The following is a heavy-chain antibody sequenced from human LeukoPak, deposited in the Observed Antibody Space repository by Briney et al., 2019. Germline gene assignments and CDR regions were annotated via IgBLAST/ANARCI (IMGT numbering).Heavy chain of an antibody. J-gene: IGHJ4*02. D-gene: IGHD3-10*02. CDR2: INAGNGNT. CDR3: ARDHVRGSGPIGY. CDR1: GYTFTSYA. Sequence: GASVKVSCTASGYTFTSYAMHWVRQAPGQRLEWMGWINAGNGNTKYSQKFQGRVTITRDTSASTAYMELSSLRSEDTAVYYCARDHVRGSGPIGYWGQGTLVTVSS. V-gene: IGHV1-3*01.